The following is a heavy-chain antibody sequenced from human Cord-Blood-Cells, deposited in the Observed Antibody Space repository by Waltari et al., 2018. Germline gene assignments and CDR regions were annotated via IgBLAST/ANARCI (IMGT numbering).Heavy chain of an antibody. V-gene: IGHV1-69*01. D-gene: IGHD3-22*01. CDR2: IIPICGTA. J-gene: IGHJ4*02. Sequence: QVQLVQSGAEVKKPGSSVKVSCKASGGTFSSYANSWVRQHPGQGREWMGGIIPICGTANYAQKFQGRVTITADESTSTAYMELSSLRSEDTAVYYCARDRHGYYDSSGYYYFDYWGQGTLVTVSS. CDR3: ARDRHGYYDSSGYYYFDY. CDR1: GGTFSSYA.